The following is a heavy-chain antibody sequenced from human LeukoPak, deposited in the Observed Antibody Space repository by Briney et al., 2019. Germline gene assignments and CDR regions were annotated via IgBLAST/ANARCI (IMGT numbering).Heavy chain of an antibody. CDR2: INPSGGST. J-gene: IGHJ6*04. CDR1: GYTFTSYY. D-gene: IGHD6-13*01. Sequence: ASVKVSCKASGYTFTSYYMHWVRQAPGQGLEWMGIINPSGGSTSYPQKFQGRVTMTRDTSTSTVYMELSSLRSEDTAVYYCASERGIAAAGTSNYYYYYGMDVWGKGTTVTVSS. V-gene: IGHV1-46*01. CDR3: ASERGIAAAGTSNYYYYYGMDV.